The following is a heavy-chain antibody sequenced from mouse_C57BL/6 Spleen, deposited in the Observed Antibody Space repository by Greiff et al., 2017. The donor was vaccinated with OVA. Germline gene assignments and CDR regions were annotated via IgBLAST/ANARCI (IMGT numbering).Heavy chain of an antibody. CDR3: ARGGAPDY. CDR1: GYTFTSYW. Sequence: QVQLQQPGAELVKPGASVKLSCKASGYTFTSYWMQWVKQRPGQGLEWIGEIDPSDSYTNYNQKFKGKATLTVDTSSSTAYMQLSSLTSDDSAVYYCARGGAPDYWGQGTTLTVSS. J-gene: IGHJ2*01. V-gene: IGHV1-50*01. CDR2: IDPSDSYT. D-gene: IGHD3-1*01.